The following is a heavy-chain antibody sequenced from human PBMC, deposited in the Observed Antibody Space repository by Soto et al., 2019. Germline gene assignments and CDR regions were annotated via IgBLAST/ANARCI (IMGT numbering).Heavy chain of an antibody. CDR1: GGSISSGGYY. J-gene: IGHJ6*02. CDR3: ARYPRYGSGSYYYYHGMDV. D-gene: IGHD3-10*01. CDR2: IYYSGST. Sequence: SETLSLTCTVSGGSISSGGYYWSWIRQHPGKGLEWIGYIYYSGSTYYNPSLKSRVTISVDTSKNQFSLKLSSVTAADTAVYYCARYPRYGSGSYYYYHGMDVWGQGTTVTVSS. V-gene: IGHV4-31*03.